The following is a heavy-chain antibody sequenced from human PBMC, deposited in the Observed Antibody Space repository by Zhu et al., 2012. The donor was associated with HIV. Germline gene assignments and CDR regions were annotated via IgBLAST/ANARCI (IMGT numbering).Heavy chain of an antibody. CDR3: ARLRDTSGYYYPFDY. V-gene: IGHV4-59*11. CDR2: VYYTGTT. CDR1: GGSTSSHY. D-gene: IGHD3-22*01. Sequence: QVQLQESGPGLVKPSETLSLTCSVSGGSTSSHYWSWIRQPPGKGLEWIGYVYYTGTTNYNPSLKSRVTISLDMSKNQFSLKLISVTAADTAVYYCARLRDTSGYYYPFDYWGQGTLVTVSS. J-gene: IGHJ4*02.